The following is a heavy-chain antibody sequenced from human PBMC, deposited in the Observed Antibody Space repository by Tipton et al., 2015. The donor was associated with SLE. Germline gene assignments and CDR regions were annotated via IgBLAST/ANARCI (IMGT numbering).Heavy chain of an antibody. D-gene: IGHD7-27*01. V-gene: IGHV4-34*01. CDR1: GGSFSGHY. CDR2: INHSGST. Sequence: TLSLTCAVYGGSFSGHYWSWIRQPPGQGLEWIGEINHSGSTNYNPSLKSRVTISVDTSKNQFSLKLSSVTAADTAVYYCARGTGANFGYFDLWGRGSLFTVSS. J-gene: IGHJ2*01. CDR3: ARGTGANFGYFDL.